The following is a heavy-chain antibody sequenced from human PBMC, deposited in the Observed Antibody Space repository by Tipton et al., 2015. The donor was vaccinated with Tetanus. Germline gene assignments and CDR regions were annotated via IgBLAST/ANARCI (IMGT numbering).Heavy chain of an antibody. J-gene: IGHJ4*02. Sequence: TLSLTCSVSGGSVNSGTYYWSWIRQPPGKGLEWLGDIYYGGVTQYNPSLESRVTISMDTSKNQVSLRLTSVTAADTAVYYCASDPALMGNFDYWGQGTLVTVSS. D-gene: IGHD2-2*01. CDR3: ASDPALMGNFDY. CDR1: GGSVNSGTYY. CDR2: IYYGGVT. V-gene: IGHV4-61*01.